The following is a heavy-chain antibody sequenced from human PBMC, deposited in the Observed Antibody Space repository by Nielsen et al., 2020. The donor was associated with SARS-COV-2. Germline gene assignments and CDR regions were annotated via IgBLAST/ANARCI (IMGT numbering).Heavy chain of an antibody. CDR2: ITWDGVRT. CDR3: VKDMRYGDYGGYFDY. D-gene: IGHD4/OR15-4a*01. Sequence: GESLKISCAATGFTFGDYAMHWVRQSPGKGLEWLSLITWDGVRTFYADSVEGRFAISRNNSKNSLFLQMNDLRTEGTALYYCVKDMRYGDYGGYFDYWGQGTLVTVSS. V-gene: IGHV3-43D*03. CDR1: GFTFGDYA. J-gene: IGHJ4*02.